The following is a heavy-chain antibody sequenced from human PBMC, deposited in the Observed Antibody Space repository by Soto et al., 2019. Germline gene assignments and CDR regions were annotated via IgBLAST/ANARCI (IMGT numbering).Heavy chain of an antibody. J-gene: IGHJ4*02. Sequence: QVQLVQSGAEVRKPGSSVKVSCVASGGTFSTSAMNWVRQAPGQGLEWVGGIIPVFGTPTYAQSLQGRVTITVDVSTTTAYMELTRLRPEDTAVYYCATLRTGDLDFWGQGTLVIVSS. CDR1: GGTFSTSA. CDR3: ATLRTGDLDF. D-gene: IGHD7-27*01. V-gene: IGHV1-69*13. CDR2: IIPVFGTP.